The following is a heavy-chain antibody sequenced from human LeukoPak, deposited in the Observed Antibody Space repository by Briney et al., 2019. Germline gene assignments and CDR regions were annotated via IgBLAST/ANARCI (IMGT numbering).Heavy chain of an antibody. D-gene: IGHD3-22*01. CDR3: ARQMHPYYYDSSGYYLSFDY. Sequence: GESLKISFQGSGYSFTCYWIGWVRPMPGKGLEWMGIIYPGDSDTRYSPSFQGQVTISADKSISTAYLQWSSLKASDTAMYYCARQMHPYYYDSSGYYLSFDYWGQGTLVTVSS. CDR1: GYSFTCYW. CDR2: IYPGDSDT. V-gene: IGHV5-51*01. J-gene: IGHJ4*02.